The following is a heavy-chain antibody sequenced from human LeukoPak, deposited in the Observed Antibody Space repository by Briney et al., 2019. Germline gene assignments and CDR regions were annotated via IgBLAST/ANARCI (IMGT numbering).Heavy chain of an antibody. J-gene: IGHJ6*03. D-gene: IGHD2-15*01. Sequence: GGSLSLSCAASGFTFSSYGMSWVRQAPGKGLEGVAAIIGSGGSTYYADSVKGRFTISRDNSNNTLYLQMNRLRAEDTAVYYCAKDLVVVVAGYYYMDVWGKGTTVTVSS. CDR1: GFTFSSYG. CDR3: AKDLVVVVAGYYYMDV. CDR2: IIGSGGST. V-gene: IGHV3-23*01.